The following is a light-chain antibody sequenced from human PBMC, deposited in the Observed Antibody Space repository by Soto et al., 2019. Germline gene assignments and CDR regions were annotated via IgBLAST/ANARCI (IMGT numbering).Light chain of an antibody. V-gene: IGLV1-44*01. Sequence: QSALTQPPSASGTPGQRVTISCSGSSSNIGSKTVNWYQQLPGTAPKLLIYSNYQRPSGVPDRFSGSKSGTSASLAISGLQSEDEADYYCSAWDASLNGYVFGTGTKLTVL. CDR3: SAWDASLNGYV. CDR2: SNY. J-gene: IGLJ1*01. CDR1: SSNIGSKT.